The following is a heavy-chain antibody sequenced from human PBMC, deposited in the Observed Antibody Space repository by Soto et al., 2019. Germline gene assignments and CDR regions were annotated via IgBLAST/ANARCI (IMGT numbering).Heavy chain of an antibody. D-gene: IGHD1-26*01. CDR2: FDPEDGET. CDR1: GYTLTELS. Sequence: ASVKVSWKVSGYTLTELSMHWVRQAPGKGLEWMGGFDPEDGETIYAQKFQGRVTMTEDTSTDTAYMELSSLRSEDTAVYYCATDRVFSGSYAYDGLFDYWGQGTLVTVSS. J-gene: IGHJ4*02. CDR3: ATDRVFSGSYAYDGLFDY. V-gene: IGHV1-24*01.